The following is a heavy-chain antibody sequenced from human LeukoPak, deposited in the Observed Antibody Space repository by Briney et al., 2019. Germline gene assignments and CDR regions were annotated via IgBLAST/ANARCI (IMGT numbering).Heavy chain of an antibody. D-gene: IGHD3-10*01. V-gene: IGHV4-59*01. J-gene: IGHJ3*01. CDR1: GGSISKYY. CDR3: AILGSPPMV. CDR2: IYYSGGT. Sequence: SETLSLTCTVSGGSISKYYWSWIRQPPGKGLEWIGYIYYSGGTNYNPSLKSRVTISVDTSKNQFSLKLSSVTAADTAVYYCAILGSPPMVWGQGTMVTVSS.